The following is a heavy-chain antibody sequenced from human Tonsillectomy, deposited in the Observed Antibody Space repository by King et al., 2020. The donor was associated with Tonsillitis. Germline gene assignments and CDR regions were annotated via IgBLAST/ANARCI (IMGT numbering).Heavy chain of an antibody. J-gene: IGHJ4*02. CDR3: ARDTGGWRAFDF. V-gene: IGHV1-2*06. D-gene: IGHD6-19*01. CDR2: IRPDDGGT. CDR1: GYTFTGYS. Sequence: VQLVESGADVKKPGASVQVSCRASGYTFTGYSIHWVRQAPGQGLQWMGRIRPDDGGTDYALRFEDRVTMTRDTSITTVYMELTSLRSDDTAVYYCARDTGGWRAFDFWGQGTLVTVSS.